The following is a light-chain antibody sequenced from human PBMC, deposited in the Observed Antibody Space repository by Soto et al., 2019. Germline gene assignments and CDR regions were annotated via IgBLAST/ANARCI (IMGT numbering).Light chain of an antibody. V-gene: IGKV4-1*01. Sequence: DIVMTQSPDFLAVSLGERATINCKSSQSVLISSSNKNYLAWYQQKAGQPPKVLVYWASTREIGVPDRFSGSGSGTDFTLTISSLQAEDVAVYYCQQYYSTPLTFGGGTKVEIK. CDR1: QSVLISSSNKNY. CDR2: WAS. CDR3: QQYYSTPLT. J-gene: IGKJ4*01.